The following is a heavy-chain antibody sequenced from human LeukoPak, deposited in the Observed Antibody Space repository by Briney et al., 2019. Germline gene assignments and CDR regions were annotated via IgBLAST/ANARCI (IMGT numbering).Heavy chain of an antibody. V-gene: IGHV3-30*02. J-gene: IGHJ4*02. D-gene: IGHD3-10*01. CDR2: IRYDGSNK. Sequence: GGSLRLSCAASGFTFSSYGMHWVRQAPGKGLEWVAFIRYDGSNKYHADSVKGRFTISRDNSKNTLYLQMNSLRAEDTAVYYCAKLYGSGSYWGQGTLVTVSS. CDR1: GFTFSSYG. CDR3: AKLYGSGSY.